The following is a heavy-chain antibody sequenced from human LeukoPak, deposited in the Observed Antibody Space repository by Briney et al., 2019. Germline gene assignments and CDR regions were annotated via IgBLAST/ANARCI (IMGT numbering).Heavy chain of an antibody. CDR1: GGSISSHY. D-gene: IGHD6-19*01. CDR2: INHSGST. J-gene: IGHJ4*02. V-gene: IGHV4-34*01. Sequence: PSETLSLTCTVSGGSISSHYWSWIRQPPGKGLEWIGEINHSGSTNYNPSLKSRVTISVDTSKNQFSLKLSSVTAADTAVYYCARGIAVAGVPYYFDYWGQGTLVTVSS. CDR3: ARGIAVAGVPYYFDY.